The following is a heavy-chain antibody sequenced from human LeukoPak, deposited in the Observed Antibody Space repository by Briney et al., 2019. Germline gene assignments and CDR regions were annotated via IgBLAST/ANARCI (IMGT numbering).Heavy chain of an antibody. CDR2: INTNTGNP. Sequence: ASVKVSCKASGYTFTSYAMNWVRQAPGQGLEWMGWINTNTGNPTYAQGFTGRFVFSLDTSVSTAYLQISSLKAEDTAVYYCAGSVSRDGYTKPPDYWGQGTLVTVSS. V-gene: IGHV7-4-1*02. CDR3: AGSVSRDGYTKPPDY. J-gene: IGHJ4*02. D-gene: IGHD5-24*01. CDR1: GYTFTSYA.